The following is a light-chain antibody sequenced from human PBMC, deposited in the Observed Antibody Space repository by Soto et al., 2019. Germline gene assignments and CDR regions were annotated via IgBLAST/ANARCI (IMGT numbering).Light chain of an antibody. CDR1: QSISDS. J-gene: IGKJ1*01. CDR3: QQYNGYWT. Sequence: DIQMTQSPSTLSASVGDRVTITCRASQSISDSLAWYQQKPGKAPKLLIYEASTLKSGVPSRFSGSRSGTEYTFTISSLQPDDFAIYYCQQYNGYWTFGQGTKVEIK. CDR2: EAS. V-gene: IGKV1-5*03.